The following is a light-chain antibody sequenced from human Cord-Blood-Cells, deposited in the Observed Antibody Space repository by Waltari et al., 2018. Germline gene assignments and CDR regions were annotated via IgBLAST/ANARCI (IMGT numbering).Light chain of an antibody. Sequence: EIVLTQSPGTLSLSPWERATLSCRASQSVSSSYLAWYQQKPGQAPRLLIYGASSRATGIPDRFSGSVSGTDFTLTISRLEPEDFAVYYCQQYGSSPFTFGPGTKVDIK. V-gene: IGKV3-20*01. J-gene: IGKJ3*01. CDR2: GAS. CDR3: QQYGSSPFT. CDR1: QSVSSSY.